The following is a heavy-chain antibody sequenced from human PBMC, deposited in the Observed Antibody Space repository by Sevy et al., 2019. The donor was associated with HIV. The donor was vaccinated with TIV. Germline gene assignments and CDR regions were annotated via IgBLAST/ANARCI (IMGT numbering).Heavy chain of an antibody. CDR2: LSYSGTTI. CDR3: ARKYSERGGDLDY. Sequence: GGSLRLSCAASGFTFNDYSMNWVRQAPGKGLEWISYLSYSGTTIFYADSVKGRFTISRDTAKNSLFLQMNNMRVDDTAVYDCARKYSERGGDLDYWGQGTLVTVSS. CDR1: GFTFNDYS. D-gene: IGHD1-26*01. V-gene: IGHV3-48*01. J-gene: IGHJ4*02.